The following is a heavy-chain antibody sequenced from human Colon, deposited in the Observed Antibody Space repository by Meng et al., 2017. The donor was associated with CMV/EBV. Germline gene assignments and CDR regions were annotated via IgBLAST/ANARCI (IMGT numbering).Heavy chain of an antibody. Sequence: LGQSGAGVKKHGASWKFSCKASGYTFTGYYMHWVRQAPGQGLEWMGWINPNSGGTNYAQKFQGRVTMTRDTSISTAYMELSRLRSDDTAVYYCATVSSGYYLYFRHWGQGTLVTV. V-gene: IGHV1-2*02. D-gene: IGHD3-22*01. CDR1: GYTFTGYY. J-gene: IGHJ1*01. CDR2: INPNSGGT. CDR3: ATVSSGYYLYFRH.